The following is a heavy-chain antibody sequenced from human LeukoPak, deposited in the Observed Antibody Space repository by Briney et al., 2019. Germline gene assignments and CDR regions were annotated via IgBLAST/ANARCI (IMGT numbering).Heavy chain of an antibody. J-gene: IGHJ6*03. CDR1: VGSISSSSYY. CDR2: INHNGST. Sequence: SETLSLTCTVSVGSISSSSYYWGWIRQPPGNGLEWIGEINHNGSTNYNPSLKSRVTISVDTSKNQFSLKLSSVTAADTAVYYCARSLILLWFGESTNMDVWGKGTTVTISS. D-gene: IGHD3-10*01. CDR3: ARSLILLWFGESTNMDV. V-gene: IGHV4-39*07.